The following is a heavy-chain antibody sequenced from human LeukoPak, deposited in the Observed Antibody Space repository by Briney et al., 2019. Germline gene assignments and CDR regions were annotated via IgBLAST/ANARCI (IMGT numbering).Heavy chain of an antibody. CDR1: GYIFTAYY. Sequence: GASVTVSCKASGYIFTAYYLHWVRQAPGQKPEWMGWIKANSGDTNYAQKFQRRVTMTRDTSISTVYMELSGLTADDTAVYYCTRVGDDYPYWGQGTLVTVPS. D-gene: IGHD5-24*01. V-gene: IGHV1-2*02. J-gene: IGHJ4*02. CDR2: IKANSGDT. CDR3: TRVGDDYPY.